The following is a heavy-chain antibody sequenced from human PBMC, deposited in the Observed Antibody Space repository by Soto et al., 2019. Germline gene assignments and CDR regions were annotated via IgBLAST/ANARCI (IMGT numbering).Heavy chain of an antibody. J-gene: IGHJ4*02. V-gene: IGHV3-7*02. CDR2: TKPDETET. Sequence: EVQLVESGGGLVQPGGSLRLSCTTSGLAFSTYWMAWVRQAPGKGLEWVGNTKPDETETYYADSVEGRFTISRDNAKSSLYLQMDSLRVEDTAVYYCATIVDVTCHYWGQGTPVTVSS. CDR3: ATIVDVTCHY. D-gene: IGHD1-26*01. CDR1: GLAFSTYW.